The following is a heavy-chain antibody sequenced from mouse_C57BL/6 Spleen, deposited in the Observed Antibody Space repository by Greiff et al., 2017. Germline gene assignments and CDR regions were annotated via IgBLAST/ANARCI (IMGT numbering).Heavy chain of an antibody. CDR3: ARQVYDNYLYYFDD. CDR1: GYTFTSYW. D-gene: IGHD2-1*01. Sequence: VQLQQPGAELVRPGTSVKLSCKASGYTFTSYWMHWVKQRPGQGLEWIGVIDPSDSYTNYNQKFKGKATLTVDTSSSTAYMQLSSLTSEDSAVYYCARQVYDNYLYYFDDWGQGTTLTVSS. V-gene: IGHV1-59*01. CDR2: IDPSDSYT. J-gene: IGHJ2*01.